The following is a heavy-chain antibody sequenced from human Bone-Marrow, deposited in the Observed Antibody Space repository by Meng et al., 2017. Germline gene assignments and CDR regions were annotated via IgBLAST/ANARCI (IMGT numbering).Heavy chain of an antibody. CDR3: ARWTGGREYLDY. Sequence: QVQLQESGPGLVKPSETLSPTCTVSGGSISSTTYYWAWIRQPPGKGLDWIANIYYSGATYYNPSLKSRVTISQDTSKNQFSLSLNSVTAADTAVYYCARWTGGREYLDYWGQGTLVTVSS. CDR2: IYYSGAT. V-gene: IGHV4-39*01. J-gene: IGHJ4*02. D-gene: IGHD3/OR15-3a*01. CDR1: GGSISSTTYY.